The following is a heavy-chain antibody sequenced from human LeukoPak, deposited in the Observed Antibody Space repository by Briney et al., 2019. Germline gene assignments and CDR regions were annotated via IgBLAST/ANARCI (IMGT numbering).Heavy chain of an antibody. D-gene: IGHD1-1*01. Sequence: SVKVSCKASGGTFSSYAISWVRQAPGQGLEWMGGIIPIFGTASYAQKFQGRVTMTRDTSTSTVYMELSSLRSEDTAVYYCAREVQGYFDLWGRGTLVTVSS. CDR3: AREVQGYFDL. CDR1: GGTFSSYA. CDR2: IIPIFGTA. V-gene: IGHV1-69*05. J-gene: IGHJ2*01.